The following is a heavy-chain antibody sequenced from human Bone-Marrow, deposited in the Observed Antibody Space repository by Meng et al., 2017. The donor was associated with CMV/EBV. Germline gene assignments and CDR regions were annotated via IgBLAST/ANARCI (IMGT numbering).Heavy chain of an antibody. CDR1: GFTFSSYW. Sequence: GGSLTLSCAASGFTFSSYWTSWVRQAPGKGLEWVANIKQDGSEKYYVDSVKGRFTISRDNAKNSLYLQMNSLSAEDTAVYYCARGLDSSGWYYYYYGMDVWGQGTTVTVSS. V-gene: IGHV3-7*04. CDR3: ARGLDSSGWYYYYYGMDV. CDR2: IKQDGSEK. J-gene: IGHJ6*02. D-gene: IGHD6-19*01.